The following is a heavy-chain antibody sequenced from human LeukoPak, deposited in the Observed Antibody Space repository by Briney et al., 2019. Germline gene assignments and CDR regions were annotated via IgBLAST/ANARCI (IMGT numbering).Heavy chain of an antibody. V-gene: IGHV4-59*01. Sequence: SETLSLTCTVSGGSISSYYWSWIRQPPGKGLEWIGYIYYSGSTNYNPSLKSRVTISVDTSKNQFSLKLSSVTAADTAVYYCARAMDDGYYGGLGYWGQGTLVTVPS. D-gene: IGHD3-22*01. CDR1: GGSISSYY. CDR3: ARAMDDGYYGGLGY. CDR2: IYYSGST. J-gene: IGHJ4*02.